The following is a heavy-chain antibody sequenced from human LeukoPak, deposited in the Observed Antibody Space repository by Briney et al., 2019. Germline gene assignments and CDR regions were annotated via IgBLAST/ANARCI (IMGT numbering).Heavy chain of an antibody. Sequence: PGGSLRLSCAASGFTFSSYAMSSVRQAPGKGLEWVSVIYSGGSTYYADSVKGRFTISRDNSKNKLYLQMNSLRADDTAVYYCARDWGALGYWGQGTLVTVSS. CDR1: GFTFSSYA. CDR3: ARDWGALGY. CDR2: IYSGGST. J-gene: IGHJ4*02. V-gene: IGHV3-53*01. D-gene: IGHD1-26*01.